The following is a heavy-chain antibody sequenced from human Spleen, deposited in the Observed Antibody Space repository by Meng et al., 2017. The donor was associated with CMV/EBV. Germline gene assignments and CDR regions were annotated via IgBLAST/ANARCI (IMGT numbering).Heavy chain of an antibody. V-gene: IGHV3-30*04. Sequence: GESLKISCAASGFDFSDFPMHWVRQPPGKGLEWVALVSYDGTITDYADSVKGRFTISRDDSKNTVSLQMRSLRVEDTAVYYCARESNYNVLDYWGQGSLVTVSS. D-gene: IGHD1-7*01. CDR3: ARESNYNVLDY. CDR1: GFDFSDFP. J-gene: IGHJ4*02. CDR2: VSYDGTIT.